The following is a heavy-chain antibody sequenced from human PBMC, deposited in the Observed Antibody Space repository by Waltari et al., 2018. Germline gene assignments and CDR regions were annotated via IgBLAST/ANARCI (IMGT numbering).Heavy chain of an antibody. J-gene: IGHJ6*02. D-gene: IGHD6-19*01. V-gene: IGHV4-34*01. CDR2: INHSGST. Sequence: QVQLQQWGAGLLKPSETLSLTCAVYGGSFSGYYWSWIRQPPGKGLEWIGEINHSGSTNYNPSRKSRVTISVDTSKNQFSLKLSSVTAADTAVYYCARHGRHSSGWPRPHYYYYGMDVWGQGTTVTVSS. CDR3: ARHGRHSSGWPRPHYYYYGMDV. CDR1: GGSFSGYY.